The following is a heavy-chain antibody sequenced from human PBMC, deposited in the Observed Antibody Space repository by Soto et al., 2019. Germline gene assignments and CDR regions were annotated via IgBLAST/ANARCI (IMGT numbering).Heavy chain of an antibody. CDR2: IYYSGTT. Sequence: SETLSLTCTVSGGSISTGGYNWSWIRQHPGQGLECMGYIYYSGTTYYNPSLKSRLAISVDTSRNQFSLQVTSVTAADTAIYYCAREDIRPAYFFDYWGQGILVTVSS. CDR3: AREDIRPAYFFDY. CDR1: GGSISTGGYN. D-gene: IGHD3-9*01. J-gene: IGHJ4*02. V-gene: IGHV4-31*03.